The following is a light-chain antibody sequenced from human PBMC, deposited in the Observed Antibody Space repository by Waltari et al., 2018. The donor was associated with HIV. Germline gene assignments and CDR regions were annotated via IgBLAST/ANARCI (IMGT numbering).Light chain of an antibody. CDR2: YVD. Sequence: SAVTQPASVSGLPGQSITISCTGDDNDFVVYNFVSWYQQHPGNLPRLILYYVDSLASGLPARFSGSRSCHTASLNISGLRAEDEADYYCALFTDDSTLLFGGGTKVTVL. J-gene: IGLJ2*01. V-gene: IGLV2-14*03. CDR3: ALFTDDSTLL. CDR1: DNDFVVYNF.